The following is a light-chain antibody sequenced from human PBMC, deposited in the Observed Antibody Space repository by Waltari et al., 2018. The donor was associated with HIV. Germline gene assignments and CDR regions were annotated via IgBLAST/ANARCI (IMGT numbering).Light chain of an antibody. V-gene: IGKV3-15*01. CDR1: ESVRTY. CDR2: DSS. J-gene: IGKJ1*01. Sequence: EIVMTQSPATLPVSPGESATLSCRASESVRTYVAWYQQKPGQAPRRIMYDSSTRATGVPPRFSGSGSGTEFTLTIRSLQSDDFAVYYGQQYDQWPTFGQGTIVEIK. CDR3: QQYDQWPT.